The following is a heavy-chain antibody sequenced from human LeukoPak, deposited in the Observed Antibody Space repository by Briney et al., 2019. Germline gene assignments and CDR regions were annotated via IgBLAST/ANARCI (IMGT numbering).Heavy chain of an antibody. CDR1: GYTFTSYY. Sequence: ASVKVSCKASGYTFTSYYMHWVRQAPGQGLEWMGIINPSGGSTSYAQKFQGRVTMTRDTSTGTVYTEVSSLRSEDTAVYYCARGKQWLVSFDYWGQGTLVTVSS. D-gene: IGHD6-19*01. J-gene: IGHJ4*02. CDR3: ARGKQWLVSFDY. V-gene: IGHV1-46*01. CDR2: INPSGGST.